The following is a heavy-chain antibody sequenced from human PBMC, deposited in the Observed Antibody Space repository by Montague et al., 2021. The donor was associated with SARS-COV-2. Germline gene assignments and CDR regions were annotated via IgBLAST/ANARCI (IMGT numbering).Heavy chain of an antibody. CDR2: ISYDGSNK. CDR3: AKDRRYYDFWSGYTTSQYYYYYYGMDV. D-gene: IGHD3-3*01. CDR1: GFTFSSYG. V-gene: IGHV3-30*18. J-gene: IGHJ6*02. Sequence: SLRFSCAASGFTFSSYGMHWVRQAPGKGLEWVAVISYDGSNKYYADSVKGRFTISRDNSKNTLYLQMNSLRAEDTAVYYCAKDRRYYDFWSGYTTSQYYYYYYGMDVWGQGTTVTVSS.